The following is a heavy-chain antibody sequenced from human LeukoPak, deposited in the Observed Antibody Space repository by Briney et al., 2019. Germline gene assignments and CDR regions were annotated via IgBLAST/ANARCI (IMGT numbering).Heavy chain of an antibody. V-gene: IGHV3-21*04. CDR1: GFTFSSYS. D-gene: IGHD5-24*01. CDR2: ISSSSSYI. Sequence: PGGSLRLSCAASGFTFSSYSMNWARRAPGKGLEWVSSISSSSSYIYYADSVKGRFTISRDNSKGTLYLQMNSLRAEDTAVYYCARDPLYRDGHNYFHHWGQGSLVTVSS. CDR3: ARDPLYRDGHNYFHH. J-gene: IGHJ1*01.